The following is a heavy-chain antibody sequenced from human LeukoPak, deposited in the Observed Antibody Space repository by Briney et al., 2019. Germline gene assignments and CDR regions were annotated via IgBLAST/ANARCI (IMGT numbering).Heavy chain of an antibody. CDR1: GCTFSSYA. D-gene: IGHD1-14*01. V-gene: IGHV3-23*01. J-gene: IGHJ4*02. Sequence: GWSLRLSCAASGCTFSSYAMSWVRQAPGKGLEWVSAISGSGYSTYYADSVKARFTISRNNPKNTLYLQMNSLGAEDQAVYYWAGNGNRGWYFDYWGQGTLVTVSS. CDR3: AGNGNRGWYFDY. CDR2: ISGSGYST.